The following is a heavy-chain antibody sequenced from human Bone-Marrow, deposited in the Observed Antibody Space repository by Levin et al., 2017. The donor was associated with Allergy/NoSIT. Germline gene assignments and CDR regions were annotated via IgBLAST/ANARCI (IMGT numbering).Heavy chain of an antibody. V-gene: IGHV4-30-4*01. CDR3: AREHYYDTSGYYGAFDY. CDR2: IDYSGST. J-gene: IGHJ4*02. Sequence: SCTVSGDSLSSGDYYWTWIRQPPGKGLEWIGCIDYSGSTYSNPSLKTRITFSLDTSKNQFSLRLTSVTAADTAVYYCAREHYYDTSGYYGAFDYWGQGSLVTVSS. D-gene: IGHD3-22*01. CDR1: GDSLSSGDYY.